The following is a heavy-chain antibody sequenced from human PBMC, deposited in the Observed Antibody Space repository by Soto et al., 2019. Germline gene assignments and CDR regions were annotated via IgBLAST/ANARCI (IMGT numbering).Heavy chain of an antibody. V-gene: IGHV4-4*02. CDR2: VFHTVTT. D-gene: IGHD6-19*01. CDR1: GDSVSSPYY. Sequence: QVQLQESGPGLVKPSGTLSLTCAVSGDSVSSPYYWCWVRQPPGKGLEWIGEVFHTVTTSYNPSLRSRVTISMDKSINQFSLDLSSVTAADTAVYYCARSAGWYAVHSWGPGTLVIVSS. J-gene: IGHJ4*02. CDR3: ARSAGWYAVHS.